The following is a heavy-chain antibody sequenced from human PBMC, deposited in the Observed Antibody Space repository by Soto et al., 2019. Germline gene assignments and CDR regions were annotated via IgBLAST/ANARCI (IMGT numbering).Heavy chain of an antibody. CDR2: IIPMFNTS. V-gene: IGHV1-69*01. D-gene: IGHD2-2*01. Sequence: QVQLVQSGAEGKKPGSSVKVSCKASGGVFRNYAISWVRQGTGQGLEWMGGIIPMFNTSNFAQRFKGRLTLTAHESTGTVHMELLSVRTEDTAEYFCATPQEIGVGTPVIGGSSGLGSSELNYWGQGTLVIVSS. CDR3: ATPQEIGVGTPVIGGSSGLGSSELNY. CDR1: GGVFRNYA. J-gene: IGHJ4*02.